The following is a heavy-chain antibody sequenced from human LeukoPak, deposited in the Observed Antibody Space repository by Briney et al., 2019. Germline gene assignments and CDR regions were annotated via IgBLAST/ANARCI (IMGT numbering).Heavy chain of an antibody. CDR3: ARDPSSGDAFDI. V-gene: IGHV1-46*01. CDR1: GYTFTSYY. Sequence: ASVKVSCTASGYTFTSYYMHWVRQAPGQGLEWMGIINPSGGSTSYAQKFQGRVTMTRDMSTSTVYMELSSLRSEDTAVYYCARDPSSGDAFDIWGQGTMVTVSS. CDR2: INPSGGST. J-gene: IGHJ3*02. D-gene: IGHD3-22*01.